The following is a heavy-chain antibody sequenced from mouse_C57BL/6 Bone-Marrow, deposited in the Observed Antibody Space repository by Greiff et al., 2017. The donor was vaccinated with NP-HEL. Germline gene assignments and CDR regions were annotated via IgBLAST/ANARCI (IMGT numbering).Heavy chain of an antibody. J-gene: IGHJ3*01. D-gene: IGHD1-1*01. V-gene: IGHV1-22*01. CDR1: GYTFTDYN. CDR2: INPNNGGT. CDR3: ARDLYGSGPLAY. Sequence: VQLQQSGPELVKPGASVKMSCKASGYTFTDYNMHWVKQSHGKSLEWIGYINPNNGGTSYNQKFKGKATLTVNKSSSTAYMELHGLTSEDSAVYYCARDLYGSGPLAYWGQGTLVTVS.